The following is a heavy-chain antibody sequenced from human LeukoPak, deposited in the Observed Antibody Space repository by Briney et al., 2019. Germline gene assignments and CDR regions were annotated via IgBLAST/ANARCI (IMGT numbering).Heavy chain of an antibody. Sequence: GRSLRLSCAASGFTFDDYAMHWVRPAPGKGLEWVSGISWNSGSIGYADSVKGRFTISRDNAKNSLYLQMNSLRAGDTALYYCAKDMRIVATGMDVWGQGTAVTVSS. J-gene: IGHJ6*02. CDR3: AKDMRIVATGMDV. D-gene: IGHD5-12*01. CDR1: GFTFDDYA. CDR2: ISWNSGSI. V-gene: IGHV3-9*01.